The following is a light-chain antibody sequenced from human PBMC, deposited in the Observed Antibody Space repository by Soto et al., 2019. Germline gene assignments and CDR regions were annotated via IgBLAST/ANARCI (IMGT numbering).Light chain of an antibody. V-gene: IGLV2-11*01. Sequence: QSALTQPRSVSGSPGQSVTISCTGTSSDVGAYNYVSWYQQHPGKVPKLMLYEVTERPSGVPDRFSGSKSGNTASLTISGFQAEDEADYYCCSYAGSYTWVFGGGTKVTVL. J-gene: IGLJ3*02. CDR3: CSYAGSYTWV. CDR1: SSDVGAYNY. CDR2: EVT.